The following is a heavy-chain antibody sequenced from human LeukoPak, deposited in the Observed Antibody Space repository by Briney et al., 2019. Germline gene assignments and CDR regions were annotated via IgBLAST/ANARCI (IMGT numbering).Heavy chain of an antibody. J-gene: IGHJ4*02. CDR1: GGTFSSYA. D-gene: IGHD3-22*01. Sequence: ASVKVSCKASGGTFSSYAISWVRQAPGQGLEWMGGIIPIFGTANYAQKFQGRVTITADESTSTAYMEQSSLRSEDTAVYYCASISGYYDSSGYYPFDYWGRGTLVTVSS. CDR3: ASISGYYDSSGYYPFDY. CDR2: IIPIFGTA. V-gene: IGHV1-69*13.